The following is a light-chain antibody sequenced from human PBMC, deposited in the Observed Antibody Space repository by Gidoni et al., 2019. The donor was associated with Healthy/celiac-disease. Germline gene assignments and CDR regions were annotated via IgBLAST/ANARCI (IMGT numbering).Light chain of an antibody. CDR2: AAC. Sequence: DIQLIHPPSSLSASVGNRVTITCRPSQGISSYLASYQQKPGYVPKLLIYAACTLRSGVPSRCSGSGSGTDYTLTISSRQPDDVATYYCQKYNLAPPYTFGQGTKLEIK. J-gene: IGKJ2*01. CDR3: QKYNLAPPYT. CDR1: QGISSY. V-gene: IGKV1-27*01.